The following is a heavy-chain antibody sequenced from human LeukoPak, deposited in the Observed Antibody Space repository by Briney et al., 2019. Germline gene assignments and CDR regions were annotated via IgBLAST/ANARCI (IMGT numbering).Heavy chain of an antibody. CDR2: ISAYNGNT. J-gene: IGHJ4*02. D-gene: IGHD3-10*01. CDR1: GYTFTGYY. Sequence: GASVKVSCKASGYTFTGYYMHWVRQAPGQGLEWMGWISAYNGNTNYAQKLQGRVTMTTDTSTSTAYMELRSLRSDDTAVYYCARSYYGSGSHLDFDYWGQGTLVTVSS. V-gene: IGHV1-18*04. CDR3: ARSYYGSGSHLDFDY.